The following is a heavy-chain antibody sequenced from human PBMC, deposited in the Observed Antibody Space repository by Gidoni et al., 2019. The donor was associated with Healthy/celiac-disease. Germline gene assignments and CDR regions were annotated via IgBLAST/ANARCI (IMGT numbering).Heavy chain of an antibody. CDR1: GGTFSSYA. V-gene: IGHV1-69*06. Sequence: QVQLVQSGAEVQKPGSSVKVSCKDSGGTFSSYAISWVRQAPGQGLEWMGGIIPIFGTANYAQKFQGRVTITADKSTSTAYMELSSLRSEDTAVYYCARPLSVAGTLNWFDPWGQGTLVTVSS. CDR2: IIPIFGTA. D-gene: IGHD6-19*01. J-gene: IGHJ5*02. CDR3: ARPLSVAGTLNWFDP.